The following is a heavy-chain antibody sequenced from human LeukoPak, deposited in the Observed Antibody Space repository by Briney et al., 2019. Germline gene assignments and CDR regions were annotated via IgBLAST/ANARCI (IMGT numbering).Heavy chain of an antibody. CDR3: ARHLYYYDSSGYYPLGY. D-gene: IGHD3-22*01. Sequence: PSETLSLTCTVSGGSISSYYWSWIRQPPGKGLEWIGYIYYSGSTNYNPSLKSRVTISVDTSKNQFSLKLSSVTAADTAVYYCARHLYYYDSSGYYPLGYWGQGTLVTVSS. J-gene: IGHJ4*02. CDR1: GGSISSYY. CDR2: IYYSGST. V-gene: IGHV4-59*01.